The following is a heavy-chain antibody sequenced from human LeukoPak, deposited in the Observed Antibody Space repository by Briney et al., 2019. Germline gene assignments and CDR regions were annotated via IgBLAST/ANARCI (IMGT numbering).Heavy chain of an antibody. CDR3: AREFLWLAFFNWFDP. J-gene: IGHJ5*02. CDR2: IYTSGST. Sequence: PSETLSLTCTVSGGSISSYYWSWIRQPAGKGLEWIGRIYTSGSTNYNPSLKSRVTMSVDTSKNQFSLKLSSVTGAGTAVYYWAREFLWLAFFNWFDPWGEGTLVTVSS. V-gene: IGHV4-4*07. D-gene: IGHD6-19*01. CDR1: GGSISSYY.